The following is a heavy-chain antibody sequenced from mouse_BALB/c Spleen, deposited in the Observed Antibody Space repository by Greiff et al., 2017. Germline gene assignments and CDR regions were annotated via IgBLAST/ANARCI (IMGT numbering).Heavy chain of an antibody. J-gene: IGHJ2*01. CDR1: GFTFSSYA. CDR2: ISSGGST. Sequence: EVMLVESGGGLVKPGGSLKLSCAASGFTFSSYAMSWVRQTPEKRLEWVASISSGGSTYYPDSVKGRFTISRDNARNILYLQMSSLRSEDTAMYYCARGGEYGNYFDYWGQGTTLTVSS. D-gene: IGHD2-10*02. V-gene: IGHV5-6-5*01. CDR3: ARGGEYGNYFDY.